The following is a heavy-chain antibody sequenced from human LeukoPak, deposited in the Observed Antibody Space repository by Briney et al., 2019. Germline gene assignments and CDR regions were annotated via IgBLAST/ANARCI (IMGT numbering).Heavy chain of an antibody. V-gene: IGHV1-46*03. Sequence: VASVKVSCKASGYTFTSYYMHWVRQAPGQGLEWMGIINPSGGSTSYAQKFQGRATMTRDTSTSTVYMELSSLRSEDTAVYYCASSPYVGGYYFDYWGQGTLVTVSS. CDR3: ASSPYVGGYYFDY. CDR1: GYTFTSYY. J-gene: IGHJ4*02. CDR2: INPSGGST. D-gene: IGHD3-16*01.